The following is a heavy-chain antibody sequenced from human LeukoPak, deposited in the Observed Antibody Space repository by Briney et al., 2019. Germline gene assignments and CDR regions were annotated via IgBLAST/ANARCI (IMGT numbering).Heavy chain of an antibody. CDR3: AKWGPHCVGDYCPALDS. J-gene: IGHJ4*02. V-gene: IGHV3-7*01. CDR1: RFTLSNYW. Sequence: PGGSLRLSCVASRFTLSNYWMSWVRQAPGKGLEWVANISQDGSKKPYADSMKGRFTISRDNAKESLYLQLNSLRADDTAVYYCAKWGPHCVGDYCPALDSWGQGTLVTVSS. CDR2: ISQDGSKK. D-gene: IGHD2-21*02.